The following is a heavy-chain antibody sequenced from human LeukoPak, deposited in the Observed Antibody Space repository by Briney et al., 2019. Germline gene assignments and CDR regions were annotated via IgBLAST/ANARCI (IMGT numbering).Heavy chain of an antibody. V-gene: IGHV1-69*04. Sequence: SVKVSCKASGGTFSSYAISWVRQAPGQGLEWMGRIIPILGIATYAQKFQGRVTITADKSTSTAYMELSSLRSEDTAVYYCATDILTGFRFDPWGEGTLVTVSS. CDR1: GGTFSSYA. CDR2: IIPILGIA. CDR3: ATDILTGFRFDP. J-gene: IGHJ5*02. D-gene: IGHD3-9*01.